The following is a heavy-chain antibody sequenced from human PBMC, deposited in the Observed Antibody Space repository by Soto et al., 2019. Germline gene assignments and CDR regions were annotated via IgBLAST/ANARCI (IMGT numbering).Heavy chain of an antibody. V-gene: IGHV3-9*01. CDR3: AKDIPQERWLHSFQH. Sequence: DVRLVESGGNLVQPGGSLSLSCAASGFTFDDYAMHWVRQVPGKGLEWISGISWNSGSLGYADSVKGRFTISRDNAKNSLYLQMNSLRPEDTGMYYCAKDIPQERWLHSFQHWGQGTLVTVSS. J-gene: IGHJ1*01. CDR1: GFTFDDYA. CDR2: ISWNSGSL. D-gene: IGHD5-12*01.